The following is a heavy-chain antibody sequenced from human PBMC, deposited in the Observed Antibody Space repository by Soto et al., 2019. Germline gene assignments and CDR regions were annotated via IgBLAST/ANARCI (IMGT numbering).Heavy chain of an antibody. CDR1: GFSLSIHA. V-gene: IGHV3-30-3*01. Sequence: QVELVESGGGVVQSGGSLRLSCAAPGFSLSIHALHWIRQAPGEGLEWVAVMSPNGDNQYYADSVKGRFTISRDTSKSTLSLQMTSLRPEDTAVYYCASGAAFYYDTSRYWGQGTLVTVSS. J-gene: IGHJ4*02. CDR3: ASGAAFYYDTSRY. D-gene: IGHD3-22*01. CDR2: MSPNGDNQ.